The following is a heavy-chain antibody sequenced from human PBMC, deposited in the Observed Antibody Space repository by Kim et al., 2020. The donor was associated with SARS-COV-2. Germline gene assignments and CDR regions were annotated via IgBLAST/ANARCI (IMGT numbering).Heavy chain of an antibody. J-gene: IGHJ4*02. V-gene: IGHV3-20*03. CDR3: AREGYDSSGYYFDY. Sequence: ADSVKGRFTISRDNAKNSLYLQMNSLKAEDTALYYCAREGYDSSGYYFDYWGQGTLVTVSS. D-gene: IGHD3-22*01.